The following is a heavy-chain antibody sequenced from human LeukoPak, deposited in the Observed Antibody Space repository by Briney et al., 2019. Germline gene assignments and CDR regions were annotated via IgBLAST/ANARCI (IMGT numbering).Heavy chain of an antibody. V-gene: IGHV3-66*01. D-gene: IGHD3-3*01. CDR1: GFTFSSYS. CDR2: IYSGGST. J-gene: IGHJ6*02. CDR3: ARGLFPITIFGIEYYYYGMDV. Sequence: GGSLRLSCAASGFTFSSYSMNWVRQAPGKGLEWVSVIYSGGSTYYADSVKGRFTISRDNSKNTLYLQMNSLRAEDTAVYYCARGLFPITIFGIEYYYYGMDVWGQGTTVTVSS.